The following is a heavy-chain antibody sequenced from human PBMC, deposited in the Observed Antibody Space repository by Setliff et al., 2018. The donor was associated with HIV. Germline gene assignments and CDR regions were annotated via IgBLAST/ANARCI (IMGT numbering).Heavy chain of an antibody. CDR2: ISWDGGSS. Sequence: PGGSLRLSCAASGFTFSSYAMHWVRQAPGKGLEWVSFISWDGGSSDYADSVKGRFTISRDNSKSSLFLQMDSLRAEDTAFYYCAALGYSSTWSYWGQGTLVTVSS. CDR3: AALGYSSTWSY. V-gene: IGHV3-43D*03. CDR1: GFTFSSYA. D-gene: IGHD6-13*01. J-gene: IGHJ4*02.